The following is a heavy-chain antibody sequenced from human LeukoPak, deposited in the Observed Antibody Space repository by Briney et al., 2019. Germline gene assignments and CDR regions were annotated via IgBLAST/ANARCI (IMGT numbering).Heavy chain of an antibody. CDR2: IYYSGST. CDR3: AREGCSGGSCYSWFDP. Sequence: PSGTLSLTCTVSGGTISSYSWSWIRQPPGKGLEWIGYIYYSGSTNYNPSLKSRVTISVDTSKNQFSLKLSSVTAADTAVYYCAREGCSGGSCYSWFDPWGQGTLVTVSS. J-gene: IGHJ5*02. CDR1: GGTISSYS. V-gene: IGHV4-59*01. D-gene: IGHD2-15*01.